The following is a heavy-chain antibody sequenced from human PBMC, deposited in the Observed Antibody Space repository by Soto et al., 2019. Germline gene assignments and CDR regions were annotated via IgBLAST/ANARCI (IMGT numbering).Heavy chain of an antibody. J-gene: IGHJ6*02. D-gene: IGHD2-2*01. V-gene: IGHV1-18*04. CDR1: GYTFTSHG. Sequence: ASVKVSCKPSGYTFTSHGLSWVRQAPGLGLEWMGWINVHNSYTKYAQKFQGRITMTADTSTNTAYMDLRSLTSDDTAVYYCARDCSSASWCGMDVWGQGXSVTVYS. CDR3: ARDCSSASWCGMDV. CDR2: INVHNSYT.